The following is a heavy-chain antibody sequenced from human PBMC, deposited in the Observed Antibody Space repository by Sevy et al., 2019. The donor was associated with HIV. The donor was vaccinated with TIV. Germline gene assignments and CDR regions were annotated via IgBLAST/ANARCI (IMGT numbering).Heavy chain of an antibody. D-gene: IGHD1-26*01. CDR3: AKDLTTLIVGASFDD. V-gene: IGHV3-23*01. J-gene: IGHJ4*02. Sequence: GRSLRLSCGASEFTFGNYAMNWVRQAPGKGLEYVSGITNRGASTYYADSVRGRFTISRDNSKNTLYVQMNSLRAEDTAVYYCAKDLTTLIVGASFDDWGQGTLVTVSS. CDR2: ITNRGAST. CDR1: EFTFGNYA.